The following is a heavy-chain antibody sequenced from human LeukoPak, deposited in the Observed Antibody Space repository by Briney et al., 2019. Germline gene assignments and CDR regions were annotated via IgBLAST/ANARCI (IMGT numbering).Heavy chain of an antibody. J-gene: IGHJ4*02. CDR1: GYTFTGYD. CDR3: ARGAPGSYCSGGSCPYFDY. CDR2: MNPNTGNT. D-gene: IGHD2-15*01. Sequence: ASVKVPCKASGYTFTGYDINWVRQATGQGLEWMGWMNPNTGNTGYAQKFRGRVTMTRNASISTASMELSSLTSEDTAVYYCARGAPGSYCSGGSCPYFDYWGQGTLVSVSS. V-gene: IGHV1-8*01.